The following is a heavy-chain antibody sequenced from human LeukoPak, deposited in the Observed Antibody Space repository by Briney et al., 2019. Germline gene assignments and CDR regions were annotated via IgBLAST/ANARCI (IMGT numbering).Heavy chain of an antibody. J-gene: IGHJ4*02. CDR2: INHSGST. Sequence: SETLSLTCAVYGGSFSGYYWSWIRQPPGKGLEWIGEINHSGSTNYNPSLKSRVTISVDTSKNQFSVKLSSVTAADTAVYYCARSIRGYSSGWYYFDYWGQGTLITVSS. V-gene: IGHV4-34*01. D-gene: IGHD6-19*01. CDR1: GGSFSGYY. CDR3: ARSIRGYSSGWYYFDY.